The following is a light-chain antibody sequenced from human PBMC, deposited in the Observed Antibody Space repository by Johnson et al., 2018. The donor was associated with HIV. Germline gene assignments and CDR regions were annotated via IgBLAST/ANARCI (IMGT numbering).Light chain of an antibody. V-gene: IGLV1-51*01. J-gene: IGLJ1*01. CDR1: SSNIGNNY. Sequence: QSVLTQPPSVSAAPGQKVTISCSGSSSNIGNNYVSWYQQIPGTAPKLLIYDNNKRPSGIPDRFSGSKSGTSATLGITGLQTGDEADYYCGTCDSSLNASYVFGSGTSVTVL. CDR2: DNN. CDR3: GTCDSSLNASYV.